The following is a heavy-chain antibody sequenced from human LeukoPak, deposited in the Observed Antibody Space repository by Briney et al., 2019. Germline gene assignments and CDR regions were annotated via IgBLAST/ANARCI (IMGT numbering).Heavy chain of an antibody. CDR3: ARDGGYYYYGVDV. V-gene: IGHV3-23*01. Sequence: PGGSLRLSCTASGLTFSTYALSWVRQTPGKGLEWLSVISATGSTTYYADSVRGRFTISRDNSKNTLYLQMNSLRVEDTAVYYCARDGGYYYYGVDVWGQGTTVTVSS. CDR2: ISATGSTT. D-gene: IGHD3-10*01. J-gene: IGHJ6*02. CDR1: GLTFSTYA.